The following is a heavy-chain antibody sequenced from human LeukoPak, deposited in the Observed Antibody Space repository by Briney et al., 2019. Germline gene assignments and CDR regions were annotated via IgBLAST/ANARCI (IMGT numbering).Heavy chain of an antibody. CDR1: GYTFTGYY. Sequence: ASVKVSCKASGYTFTGYYVHWVPQAPGQGLEWVGCINPNSGGANYAQNFQGRVTMTRDTSISTAYMELSRLRSDDTAVYYCARDSGGDYVRADAFDVWGQGTMVTVSS. CDR3: ARDSGGDYVRADAFDV. CDR2: INPNSGGA. D-gene: IGHD4-17*01. J-gene: IGHJ3*01. V-gene: IGHV1-2*02.